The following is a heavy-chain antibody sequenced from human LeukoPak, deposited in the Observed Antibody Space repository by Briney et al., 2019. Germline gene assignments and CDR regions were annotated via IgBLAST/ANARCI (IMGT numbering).Heavy chain of an antibody. CDR3: ARRGPNYDYVWGSYRSKRTHYFDY. CDR2: INHSGST. V-gene: IGHV4-34*01. Sequence: SETLSLTCAVCGGSFSGYYWSWIRQPPGKGLEWIGEINHSGSTNYNPSLKSRVTISVDTSKNQFSLKLSSVTAADTAVYYCARRGPNYDYVWGSYRSKRTHYFDYWGQGTLVTVSS. J-gene: IGHJ4*02. CDR1: GGSFSGYY. D-gene: IGHD3-16*02.